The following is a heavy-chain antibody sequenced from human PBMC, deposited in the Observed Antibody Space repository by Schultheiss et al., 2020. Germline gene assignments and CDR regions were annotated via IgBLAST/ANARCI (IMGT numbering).Heavy chain of an antibody. Sequence: TLSLTCTVSGGSISSGSYYWSWIRQPAGKGLEWIGRIYTSGSTNYNPSLKSRVTISVDTSKNQFSLKLSSVTAADTAVYYCARDLSQCSGDCYSAPPDVWGQGTTVTVSS. D-gene: IGHD2-21*01. J-gene: IGHJ6*02. CDR3: ARDLSQCSGDCYSAPPDV. CDR2: IYTSGST. V-gene: IGHV4-61*02. CDR1: GGSISSGSYY.